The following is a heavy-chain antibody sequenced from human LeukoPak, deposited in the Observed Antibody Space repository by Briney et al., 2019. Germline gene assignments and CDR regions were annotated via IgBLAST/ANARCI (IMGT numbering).Heavy chain of an antibody. CDR1: GGSISSTIYY. CDR3: ARGRFTMVRSFDP. D-gene: IGHD3-10*01. J-gene: IGHJ5*02. CDR2: IYYRGST. Sequence: SETLSLTCTVSGGSISSTIYYWGWIRQPPGKGLEWIGSIYYRGSTYYNPSLKSRVAISVDTSKNQFSLKLSSVTAADTAVYYCARGRFTMVRSFDPWGQGTLVTVSS. V-gene: IGHV4-39*07.